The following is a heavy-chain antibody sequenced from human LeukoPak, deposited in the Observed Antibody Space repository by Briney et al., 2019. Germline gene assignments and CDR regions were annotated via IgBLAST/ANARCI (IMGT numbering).Heavy chain of an antibody. CDR2: ISPSGGST. Sequence: AXXKVSCKAFGYTFTSNYMHWVRQAPGQGPEWMGVISPSGGSTTYAQKFQGRVTLTRDMSTSTDYLELSSLRSEDTAVFYCARDNSVRDEAWWFNPWGQGTLVTVSS. V-gene: IGHV1-46*01. CDR3: ARDNSVRDEAWWFNP. CDR1: GYTFTSNY. D-gene: IGHD5-24*01. J-gene: IGHJ5*02.